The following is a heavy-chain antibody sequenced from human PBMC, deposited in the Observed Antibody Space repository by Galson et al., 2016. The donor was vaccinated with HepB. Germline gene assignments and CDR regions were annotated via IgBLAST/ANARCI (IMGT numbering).Heavy chain of an antibody. J-gene: IGHJ2*01. V-gene: IGHV3-48*04. CDR3: ARDPYCGGDCNAPRYFDR. D-gene: IGHD2-21*02. CDR1: GFTFSLYS. CDR2: ISTGGTTI. Sequence: SLRLSCAASGFTFSLYSMYWVRQAPGKGLDWVSYISTGGTTIYYADSVKGRFTISRDNAKNLLYLQMNSLRVEDTAVYYCARDPYCGGDCNAPRYFDRWGRGTLVTVSA.